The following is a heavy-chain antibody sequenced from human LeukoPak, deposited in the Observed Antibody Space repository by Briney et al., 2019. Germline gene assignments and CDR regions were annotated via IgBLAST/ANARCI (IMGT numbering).Heavy chain of an antibody. J-gene: IGHJ5*02. CDR2: ISYDGSNK. D-gene: IGHD2-2*01. CDR1: GFTFSSYA. CDR3: ARAYHCSSTSCYGGFDP. Sequence: PGGSLRLSCAASGFTFSSYAMHWVRQAPGKGLEWVAVISYDGSNKYYADSVKGRFTISRDNSKNTLYLQMNSLRAEDTAVYYCARAYHCSSTSCYGGFDPWGQGTLVTVSS. V-gene: IGHV3-30*04.